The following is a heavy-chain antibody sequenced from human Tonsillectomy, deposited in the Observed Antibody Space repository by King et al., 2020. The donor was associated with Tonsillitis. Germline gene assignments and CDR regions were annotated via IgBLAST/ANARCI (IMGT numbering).Heavy chain of an antibody. Sequence: VQLVESGGGLVQPGGSLRLSCAASGFTFSSYAMSWVRQAPGKGLEWVSAISGSGGSTYYEDSVKGRFTISRDNSKNTLYLQMNSLRAEDTAVYYCANPGCSYGKGEVYWGQGTLVTVSS. D-gene: IGHD5-18*01. CDR2: ISGSGGST. V-gene: IGHV3-23*04. CDR3: ANPGCSYGKGEVY. J-gene: IGHJ4*02. CDR1: GFTFSSYA.